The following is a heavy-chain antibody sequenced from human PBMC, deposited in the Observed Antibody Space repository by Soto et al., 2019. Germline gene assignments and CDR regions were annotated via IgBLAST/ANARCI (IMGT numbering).Heavy chain of an antibody. CDR1: GYTFTGYY. D-gene: IGHD3-9*01. CDR2: INPNSGGT. V-gene: IGHV1-2*04. CDR3: ARMRLDDILTRDLRGITAFDI. Sequence: QVQLVQSGAEVKKPGASVKVSCKASGYTFTGYYMHWVRQAPGQGLEWMGWINPNSGGTNYAQKFQGWVTMTRDTSISTAYMELSRLRSDDTAVYYCARMRLDDILTRDLRGITAFDIWGQGTMVTVSS. J-gene: IGHJ3*02.